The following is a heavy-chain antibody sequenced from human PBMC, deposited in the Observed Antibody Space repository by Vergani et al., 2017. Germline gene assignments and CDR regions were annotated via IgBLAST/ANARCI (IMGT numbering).Heavy chain of an antibody. CDR2: ISYDGSNK. J-gene: IGHJ5*02. D-gene: IGHD5-12*01. CDR1: GFTFSSYG. V-gene: IGHV3-30*18. Sequence: QVQLVESGGGVVQPGRSLRLSCAASGFTFSSYGMHWVRQAPGKGLEWVAVISYDGSNKYYADSVKGRFTISRDNSKNTLYLQMNSLRAEDTAVYYCAKVKRGGYIGYDYVPWFDPWGQGTLVTVSS. CDR3: AKVKRGGYIGYDYVPWFDP.